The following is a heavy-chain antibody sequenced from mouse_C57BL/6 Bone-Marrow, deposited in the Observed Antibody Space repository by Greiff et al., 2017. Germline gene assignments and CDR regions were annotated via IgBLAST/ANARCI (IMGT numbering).Heavy chain of an antibody. D-gene: IGHD4-1*01. Sequence: QVQLKQPGAELVRPGSSVKLSCKASGYTFTSYWMDWVKQRPGQGLEWIGNIYPSDSETHYNQKFKDKATLTVDKSSSTAYMQLSSLTSEDSAVYYCARNWAVFDYWGQGTTLTVSS. J-gene: IGHJ2*01. V-gene: IGHV1-61*01. CDR3: ARNWAVFDY. CDR1: GYTFTSYW. CDR2: IYPSDSET.